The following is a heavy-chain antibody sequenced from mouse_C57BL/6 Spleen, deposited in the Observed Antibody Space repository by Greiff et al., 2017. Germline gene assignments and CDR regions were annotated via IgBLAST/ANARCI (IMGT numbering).Heavy chain of an antibody. V-gene: IGHV1-80*01. CDR1: GYAFSSYW. CDR3: ARDGSRLFDY. D-gene: IGHD1-1*01. J-gene: IGHJ2*01. CDR2: IYPGDGDT. Sequence: QVQLQQSGAELVKPGASVKISCKASGYAFSSYWMNWVKQRPGKGLEWIGQIYPGDGDTNYNGKFKGKATLTADKSSSTAYMRRSSLTSEDSAVYFCARDGSRLFDYWGQGTTLTVSS.